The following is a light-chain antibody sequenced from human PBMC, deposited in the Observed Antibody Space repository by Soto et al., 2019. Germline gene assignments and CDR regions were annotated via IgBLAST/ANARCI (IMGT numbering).Light chain of an antibody. J-gene: IGKJ1*01. Sequence: DIQMTRSPSTLAASVGDRVTITCRAGQSISTWLAWYQQKPGQAPKLLISAASNLESGVPSRFSGSGSGTEFTLTISGLQPDDFATYYCQKYNTYSWTCGQGTKVEIK. V-gene: IGKV1-5*01. CDR3: QKYNTYSWT. CDR2: AAS. CDR1: QSISTW.